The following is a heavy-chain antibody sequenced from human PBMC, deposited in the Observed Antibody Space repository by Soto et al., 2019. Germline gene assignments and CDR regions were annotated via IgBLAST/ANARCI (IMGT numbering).Heavy chain of an antibody. Sequence: SETLSLTCTVSGGSISSYYWSWIRQPPGKGLEWIGYIYYSGSTNYNPSLKSRVTISVDTSKNQFSLKLSSVTAADTAVYYCARERIVAATPFRYYYYMDVWGKGTTVTVSS. CDR2: IYYSGST. D-gene: IGHD2-15*01. V-gene: IGHV4-59*01. CDR3: ARERIVAATPFRYYYYMDV. J-gene: IGHJ6*03. CDR1: GGSISSYY.